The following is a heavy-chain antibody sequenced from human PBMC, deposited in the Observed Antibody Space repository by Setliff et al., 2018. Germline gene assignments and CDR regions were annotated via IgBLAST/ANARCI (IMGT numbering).Heavy chain of an antibody. D-gene: IGHD1-26*01. CDR2: ISASGDTT. Sequence: GGSLRLSCAASGYTSSSYAMTWVRQAPGKGLEWVSIISASGDTTYYADSGKGRFTISRDNSKNTLYLQMNSRRAEDTAVYYCCSGSYLFVYWGQGSLVTVSS. CDR3: CSGSYLFVY. V-gene: IGHV3-23*01. CDR1: GYTSSSYA. J-gene: IGHJ4*02.